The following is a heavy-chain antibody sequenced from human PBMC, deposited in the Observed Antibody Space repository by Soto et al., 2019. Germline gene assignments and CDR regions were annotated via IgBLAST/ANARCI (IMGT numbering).Heavy chain of an antibody. Sequence: GGSLRLSCAASGFTFSSYAMSWVRQAPGKGLEWVSAISGSGGSTYYPDPVKGRFTISRDNSKDTLYLQMNSLRAEDRAVLYCAKSSILGYCSSTSCTPAYYFDYWGQGTLVTVSS. CDR3: AKSSILGYCSSTSCTPAYYFDY. D-gene: IGHD2-2*01. V-gene: IGHV3-23*01. CDR2: ISGSGGST. CDR1: GFTFSSYA. J-gene: IGHJ4*02.